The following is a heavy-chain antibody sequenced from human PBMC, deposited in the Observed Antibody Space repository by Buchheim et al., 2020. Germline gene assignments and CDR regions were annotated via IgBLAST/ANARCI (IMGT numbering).Heavy chain of an antibody. CDR1: GFTFSSYW. D-gene: IGHD3-3*01. V-gene: IGHV3-7*01. CDR2: IKHDGSEK. CDR3: ARGPPYYDPRHWFDP. Sequence: EVQLVESGGGLVQPGGSLRLSCAASGFTFSSYWMSWVRQAPGKGLEWVANIKHDGSEKYYVDSVKGRFTISRDNAKTSLSLQMNSLRAEDTAVYYCARGPPYYDPRHWFDPWGQGTL. J-gene: IGHJ5*02.